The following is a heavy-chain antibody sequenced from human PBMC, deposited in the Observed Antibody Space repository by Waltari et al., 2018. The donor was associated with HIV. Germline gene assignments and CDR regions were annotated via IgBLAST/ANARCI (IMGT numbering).Heavy chain of an antibody. J-gene: IGHJ4*02. CDR1: GFTFSSYG. CDR2: IWYEGSYK. V-gene: IGHV3-33*01. Sequence: QVQLVESGGGVVQPGRSLRLSCAASGFTFSSYGMRWVRQAPGKGLEWVAFIWYEGSYKYYADSVKGLFTISRDNSKNTLYLQMGSLRAEDTAVYYCARDPAPYYDILTGYNAYYFDYWGQGTLVTVSS. D-gene: IGHD3-9*01. CDR3: ARDPAPYYDILTGYNAYYFDY.